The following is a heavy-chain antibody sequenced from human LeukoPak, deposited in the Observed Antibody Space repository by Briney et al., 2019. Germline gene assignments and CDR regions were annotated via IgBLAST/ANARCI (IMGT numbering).Heavy chain of an antibody. D-gene: IGHD1-7*01. CDR2: ISRGDNTI. V-gene: IGHV3-11*04. CDR3: ARVMGNYATDY. CDR1: GFTFSDYY. J-gene: IGHJ4*02. Sequence: GGSLRLSCAASGFTFSDYYMSWIRQAPGKGLEWVSYISRGDNTIYYADSVKGRFTMSRDNAKNSLYLQMNSLRAEDTAVYYCARVMGNYATDYWGQGTLSPSPQ.